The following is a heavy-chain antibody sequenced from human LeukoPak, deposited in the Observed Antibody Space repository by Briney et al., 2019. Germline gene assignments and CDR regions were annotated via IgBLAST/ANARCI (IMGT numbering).Heavy chain of an antibody. V-gene: IGHV3-21*01. CDR2: ISSSSLYI. D-gene: IGHD5-18*01. CDR1: GFTFSSYA. J-gene: IGHJ4*02. Sequence: PGGSLRLSCAVSGFTFSSYAMNWVRQAPGKGLEWVSSISSSSLYIYYADSVKGRFTISRDNSKNTVSLQMNSLKPEDTALYYCVKDIRRGYNFGYDQFAYWGQGTLVTVSS. CDR3: VKDIRRGYNFGYDQFAY.